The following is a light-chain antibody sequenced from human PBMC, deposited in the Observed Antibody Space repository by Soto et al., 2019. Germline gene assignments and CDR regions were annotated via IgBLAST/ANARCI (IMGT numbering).Light chain of an antibody. Sequence: QAVVTQPPSVSAAPGQEVTISCSGSTSNIGNNDVSWYQQLPGTAPKLLIYDNNKRPSGIPDRFSGSKSGTSATLVIAGLQTGDEADYFCGAWDGTLSVVFGGGTKVTVL. CDR3: GAWDGTLSVV. J-gene: IGLJ2*01. CDR1: TSNIGNND. CDR2: DNN. V-gene: IGLV1-51*01.